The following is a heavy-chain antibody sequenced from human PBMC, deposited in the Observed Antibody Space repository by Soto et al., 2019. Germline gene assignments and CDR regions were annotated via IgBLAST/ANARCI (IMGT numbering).Heavy chain of an antibody. D-gene: IGHD3-22*01. J-gene: IGHJ5*02. CDR1: GFSISSGYF. V-gene: IGHV4-38-2*02. Sequence: SETLSLTCAVSGFSISSGYFWGWIRQPPGKGPEWLGSIYHSGTAYYNPSVKGRVTVSVDTSKNQFSLKMSSVTAADTAVYYCARDSSGYYWFDPWGQGTPVPVSS. CDR2: IYHSGTA. CDR3: ARDSSGYYWFDP.